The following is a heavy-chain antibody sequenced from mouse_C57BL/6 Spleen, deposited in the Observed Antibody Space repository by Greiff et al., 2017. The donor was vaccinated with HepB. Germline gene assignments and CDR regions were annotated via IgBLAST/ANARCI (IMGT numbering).Heavy chain of an antibody. CDR1: GYTFTDYY. J-gene: IGHJ1*03. CDR3: AREGEACYFDD. D-gene: IGHD2-13*01. V-gene: IGHV1-19*01. Sequence: VQLQQSGPVLVKPGASVKMSCKASGYTFTDYYMNWVKQSHGKSLEWIGVINPYNGGTSYNQKFKGKATLTVDKSSSTAYMELNSLTSEDSAVYYCAREGEACYFDDWGTGTTVTVSS. CDR2: INPYNGGT.